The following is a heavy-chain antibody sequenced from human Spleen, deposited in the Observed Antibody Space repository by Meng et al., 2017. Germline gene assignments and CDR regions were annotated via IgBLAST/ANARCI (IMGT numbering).Heavy chain of an antibody. V-gene: IGHV4-59*01. CDR3: ARDRPRYYYDSSGLDY. D-gene: IGHD3-22*01. Sequence: SETLSLTCTVSGGSISSYYWTWIRQPPGKGLEWIGNIYYSGRTNYNPSHKSRVTISVDTSNNPFSLKVTSMTVADTAVYYCARDRPRYYYDSSGLDYWGQGTLVTVSS. CDR1: GGSISSYY. CDR2: IYYSGRT. J-gene: IGHJ4*02.